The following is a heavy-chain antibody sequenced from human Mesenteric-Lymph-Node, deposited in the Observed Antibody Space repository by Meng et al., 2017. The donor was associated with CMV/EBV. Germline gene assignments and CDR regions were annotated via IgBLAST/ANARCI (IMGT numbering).Heavy chain of an antibody. J-gene: IGHJ4*02. D-gene: IGHD6-6*01. CDR2: ISGSGGST. CDR3: AKGIEYSSSYYFDY. Sequence: GGSLRLSCAASGFSFDDYTMHWVRQAPGKGLEWVSGISGSGGSTYYADSVKGRFTISRDNSKNTLYLQINSLRAEDTAVYYCAKGIEYSSSYYFDYWGQGTLVTVSS. V-gene: IGHV3-23*01. CDR1: GFSFDDYT.